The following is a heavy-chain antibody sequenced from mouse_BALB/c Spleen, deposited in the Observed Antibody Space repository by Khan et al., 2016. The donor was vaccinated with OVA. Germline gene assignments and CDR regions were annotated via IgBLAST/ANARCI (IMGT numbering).Heavy chain of an antibody. Sequence: VQLQQSGPAMVAPSQSLSITCTVSGFSLTSYGVHWVRQPPGKGLEWLGVIWAGGSTNYNSALMSRLRISKDNSKSQVFLKMNSLQTDDTAMYYCARYYGNYGWYFAVWGAGTTVTVSS. J-gene: IGHJ1*01. V-gene: IGHV2-9*02. CDR2: IWAGGST. CDR3: ARYYGNYGWYFAV. D-gene: IGHD2-1*01. CDR1: GFSLTSYG.